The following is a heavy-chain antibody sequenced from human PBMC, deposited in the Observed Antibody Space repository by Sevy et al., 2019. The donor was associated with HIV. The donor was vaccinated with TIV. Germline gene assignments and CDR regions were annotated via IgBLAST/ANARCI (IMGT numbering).Heavy chain of an antibody. CDR2: SYSDDSR. CDR3: ARLHRRIAAAWAMDV. J-gene: IGHJ6*02. Sequence: GGSLRLSCAASGFTVTNNYISWVRQAPGKGLDWVALSYSDDSRYFADSVRGRFTISRDSLKNTLYLQMNSLRAEDTAVYYCARLHRRIAAAWAMDVWGQGTTVTVSS. V-gene: IGHV3-53*01. CDR1: GFTVTNNY. D-gene: IGHD6-13*01.